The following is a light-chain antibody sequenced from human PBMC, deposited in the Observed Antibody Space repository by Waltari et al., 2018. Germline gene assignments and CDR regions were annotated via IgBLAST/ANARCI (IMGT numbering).Light chain of an antibody. CDR3: QQRSNWQLT. V-gene: IGKV3-11*01. CDR2: EAS. Sequence: EIVLTQSPATLSLSPGERATLSCRASQSVRSTLAWYQQKPCQAPRLLIYEASNRATGIPARFSGSGSGTDFTLTISSLEPEDFAVYYCQQRSNWQLTFGGGTKVEIK. CDR1: QSVRST. J-gene: IGKJ4*01.